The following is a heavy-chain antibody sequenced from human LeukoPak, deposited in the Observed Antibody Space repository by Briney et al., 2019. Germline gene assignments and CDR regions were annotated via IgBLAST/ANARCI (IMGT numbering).Heavy chain of an antibody. CDR1: GYTFTSHC. D-gene: IGHD6-13*01. J-gene: IGHJ6*03. CDR2: IHPSDGVT. V-gene: IGHV1-46*01. CDR3: ARGTKRDSSNWKFYYFYYMDV. Sequence: GASVKVSCKASGYTFTSHCIHWVRQAPGQGLEWMGLIHPSDGVTTYAQNFQGRVTMTRNTSISTAYMELSSLKSEDTAVYYCARGTKRDSSNWKFYYFYYMDVWGKGTTVTVSS.